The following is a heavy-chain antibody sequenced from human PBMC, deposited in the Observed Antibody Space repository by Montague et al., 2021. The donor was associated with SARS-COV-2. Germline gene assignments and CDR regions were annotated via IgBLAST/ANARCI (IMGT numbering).Heavy chain of an antibody. CDR3: ARGKYTSSWYGWHICFDP. CDR1: GGSFSGYY. CDR2: INHSGST. D-gene: IGHD6-13*01. J-gene: IGHJ5*01. V-gene: IGHV4-34*01. Sequence: SETLSLTCAVYGGSFSGYYWNWIRQPPGKGLEWIGEINHSGSTNYNPSLKSRVTISVDTSENQFSLKLSSVTAADTAVYYCARGKYTSSWYGWHICFDPWGQGNLVTVSS.